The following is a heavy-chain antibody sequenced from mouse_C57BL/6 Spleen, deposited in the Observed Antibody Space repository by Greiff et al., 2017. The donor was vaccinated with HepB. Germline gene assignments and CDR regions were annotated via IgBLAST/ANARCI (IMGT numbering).Heavy chain of an antibody. J-gene: IGHJ3*01. CDR1: GYTFTSYG. V-gene: IGHV1-81*01. CDR3: ARWGAQARFAY. Sequence: QVQLQQSGAELAMPGASVKLSFKASGYTFTSYGISWVKQRTGQGLEWIGEIYPRSGNTYYNEKFKGKATLTADKSSSTAYMELRSLTSEDSAVYFCARWGAQARFAYWGQGTLVTVSA. CDR2: IYPRSGNT. D-gene: IGHD3-2*02.